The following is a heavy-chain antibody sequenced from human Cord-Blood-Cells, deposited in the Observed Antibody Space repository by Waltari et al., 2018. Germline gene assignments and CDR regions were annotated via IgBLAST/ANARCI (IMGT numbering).Heavy chain of an antibody. D-gene: IGHD3-22*01. CDR1: GGSISSGGYY. V-gene: IGHV4-31*03. Sequence: QVQLQESGPGLVKPSQTLSLTCTVSGGSISSGGYYWSWIRQHPGKGLEWIGYIYYSGSTYYNPSLKSRVTISADTSKNQFSLKLSSVTAADTAVYYCARDRGHYYDSSGYYPYYFDYWGQGTLVTVSS. J-gene: IGHJ4*02. CDR2: IYYSGST. CDR3: ARDRGHYYDSSGYYPYYFDY.